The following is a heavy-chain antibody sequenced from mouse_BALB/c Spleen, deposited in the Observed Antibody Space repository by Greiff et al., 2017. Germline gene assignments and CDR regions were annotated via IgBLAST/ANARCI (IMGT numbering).Heavy chain of an antibody. CDR2: IDPANGNT. J-gene: IGHJ4*01. V-gene: IGHV14-3*02. Sequence: AQLKESGAELVKPGASVKLSCTASGFNIKDTYMHWVKQRPEQGLEWIGRIDPANGNTKYDPKFQGKATITADTSSNTAYLQLSSLTSEDTAVYYCARGYYGSSYDAMDYWGQGTSVTVSS. CDR1: GFNIKDTY. D-gene: IGHD1-1*01. CDR3: ARGYYGSSYDAMDY.